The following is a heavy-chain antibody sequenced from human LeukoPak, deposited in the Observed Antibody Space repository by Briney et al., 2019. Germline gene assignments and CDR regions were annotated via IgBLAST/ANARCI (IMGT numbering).Heavy chain of an antibody. CDR3: ASFTMVRGVIITPSYYYYMDV. Sequence: SVKVSCKASGGTFSSYAISWVRQAPGQGLEWMGGIIPIFGTANYAQKFQGRVTITTDESTSTAYMELSSLRSEDTAVYYCASFTMVRGVIITPSYYYYMDVWGKGTTVTVSS. D-gene: IGHD3-10*01. V-gene: IGHV1-69*05. CDR1: GGTFSSYA. CDR2: IIPIFGTA. J-gene: IGHJ6*03.